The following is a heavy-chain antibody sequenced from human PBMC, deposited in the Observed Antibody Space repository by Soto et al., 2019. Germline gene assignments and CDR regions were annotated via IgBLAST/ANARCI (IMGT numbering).Heavy chain of an antibody. CDR3: ARGVIH. D-gene: IGHD2-21*01. V-gene: IGHV3-30-3*01. CDR2: ISYDGSNK. CDR1: GFTFSSYA. Sequence: GGSLRLSCAAAGFTFSSYAMHWVRQAPGKGLEWVAVISYDGSNKYYADSVKGRFTISRDNSKNTLYLQMNSLRAEDTAVYYCARGVIHWGQGTLVTVSS. J-gene: IGHJ4*02.